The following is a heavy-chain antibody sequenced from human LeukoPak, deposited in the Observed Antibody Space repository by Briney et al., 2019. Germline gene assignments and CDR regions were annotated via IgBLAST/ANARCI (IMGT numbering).Heavy chain of an antibody. V-gene: IGHV3-30*18. Sequence: GGSLRLSCVASGFIFSSSAMHWVRQAPGKGLEWVGVISYDGSNQNYADSVKGRFSISRDNSKNTVYLQMDSLTTEDTALYFCAKRSESYSFDYWGQGTLVTVSS. D-gene: IGHD3-3*01. J-gene: IGHJ4*02. CDR2: ISYDGSNQ. CDR3: AKRSESYSFDY. CDR1: GFIFSSSA.